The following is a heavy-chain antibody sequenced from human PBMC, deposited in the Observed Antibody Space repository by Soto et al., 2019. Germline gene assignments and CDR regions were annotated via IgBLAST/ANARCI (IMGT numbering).Heavy chain of an antibody. V-gene: IGHV5-10-1*01. D-gene: IGHD3-9*01. Sequence: PGESLKISCKGSGYIFTKYWISWVRQRPEQGLEWMGRIDPSDSYINYSPSFQGHVIISFDKSITTAYLQWRSLKASDTAMYYCARQDDAGYVDYYYGMDVWGRGTTGTVSS. J-gene: IGHJ6*01. CDR1: GYIFTKYW. CDR2: IDPSDSYI. CDR3: ARQDDAGYVDYYYGMDV.